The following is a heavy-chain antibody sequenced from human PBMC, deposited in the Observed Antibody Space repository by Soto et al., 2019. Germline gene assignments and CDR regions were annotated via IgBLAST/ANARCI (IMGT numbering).Heavy chain of an antibody. V-gene: IGHV3-23*04. CDR3: AKGLVPAAKTSLNDY. Sequence: VQLVESGGGVVQPGRSLRLSCAASGFTFSSYAMHWVRQAPGKGLEWVSTIIDNGGSTYYADSVKGRFTISRDNSKKTLYLQMNSLRAEDTAVYHCAKGLVPAAKTSLNDYWGQGTLVTVSS. CDR2: IIDNGGST. D-gene: IGHD2-2*01. J-gene: IGHJ4*02. CDR1: GFTFSSYA.